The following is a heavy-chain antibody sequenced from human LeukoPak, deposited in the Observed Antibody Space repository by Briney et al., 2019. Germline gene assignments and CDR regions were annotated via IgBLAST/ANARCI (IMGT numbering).Heavy chain of an antibody. V-gene: IGHV3-66*01. J-gene: IGHJ4*02. Sequence: PGGSLRLSCAASGFTFSSYGMSWVRQAPGKGLEWVSVIYSGGSTYYADSVKGRFTISRDNSKNTLYLQMNSLRAEDTAVYYCARDVSSGRYHFDYWGQGTLVTVSS. CDR3: ARDVSSGRYHFDY. CDR1: GFTFSSYG. D-gene: IGHD6-19*01. CDR2: IYSGGST.